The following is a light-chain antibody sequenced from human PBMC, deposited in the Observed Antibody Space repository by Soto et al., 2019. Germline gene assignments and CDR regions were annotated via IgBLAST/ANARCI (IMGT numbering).Light chain of an antibody. V-gene: IGLV2-14*01. CDR2: DVS. Sequence: QSALTQPASVSGSPGQSITISCTGTSSDVGGYNYVSWYQQHPGKAPKLMIYDVSNRPSGVSNRFSGSKSGNTASLTISGLQAEDEADYYCSSYTSSSTRVFGGRTKVTVL. CDR1: SSDVGGYNY. J-gene: IGLJ3*02. CDR3: SSYTSSSTRV.